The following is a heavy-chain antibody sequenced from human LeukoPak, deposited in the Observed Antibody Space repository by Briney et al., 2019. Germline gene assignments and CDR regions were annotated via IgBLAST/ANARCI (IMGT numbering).Heavy chain of an antibody. CDR3: ARRGDRNWFDP. D-gene: IGHD2-21*02. CDR2: ISAGGGTT. CDR1: GFTFSSYA. Sequence: GGSLRLSCAASGFTFSSYAMSWVRQAPGKGLEWVSHISAGGGTTYYADSVKGRFTISRDNSKNTLYLQMNSLRAEDTAVYYCARRGDRNWFDPWGQGTLVTVSS. J-gene: IGHJ5*02. V-gene: IGHV3-23*01.